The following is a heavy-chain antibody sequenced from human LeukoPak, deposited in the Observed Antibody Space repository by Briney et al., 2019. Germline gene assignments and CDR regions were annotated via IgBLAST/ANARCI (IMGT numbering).Heavy chain of an antibody. CDR3: ARGHYDNSGYYQDY. V-gene: IGHV4-59*01. CDR1: GGSISTYY. Sequence: SETLSLTCTVSGGSISTYYWSWIRQPPGKGLEWIGYIYYSGSTNYNPSLKSRVTISLETSKNQFSLKLSSVTAADTAVYYCARGHYDNSGYYQDYWGQGTLVTVSS. J-gene: IGHJ4*02. CDR2: IYYSGST. D-gene: IGHD3-22*01.